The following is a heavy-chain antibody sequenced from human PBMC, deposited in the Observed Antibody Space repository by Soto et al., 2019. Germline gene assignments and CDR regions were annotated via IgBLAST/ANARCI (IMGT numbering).Heavy chain of an antibody. CDR2: ILYDGSKK. Sequence: GGSLRLSCVASGFTFSSYGMHWVRQAPGKGLEWVAVILYDGSKKYYADSMKGRFTISRDNSKNTLYLQMDSLRAEDTAVYYCAKDRGALRWSEEHYYFDYWGQGALVTVSS. J-gene: IGHJ4*02. CDR3: AKDRGALRWSEEHYYFDY. V-gene: IGHV3-30*18. D-gene: IGHD4-17*01. CDR1: GFTFSSYG.